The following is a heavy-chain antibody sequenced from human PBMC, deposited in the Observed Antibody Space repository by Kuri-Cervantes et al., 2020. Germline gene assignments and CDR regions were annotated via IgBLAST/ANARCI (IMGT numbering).Heavy chain of an antibody. V-gene: IGHV4-59*01. CDR2: IHDSGST. D-gene: IGHD3-10*01. Sequence: GSLRLSCTVSGGSISNYFWSWIRQPPGKALEWIGYIHDSGSTNYNPSLKSRVTISVDTSKNQFSLKLSSVTAADTAVYYCARNPARPSGSGSYYPFDYWGQGTLVTVSS. J-gene: IGHJ4*02. CDR1: GGSISNYF. CDR3: ARNPARPSGSGSYYPFDY.